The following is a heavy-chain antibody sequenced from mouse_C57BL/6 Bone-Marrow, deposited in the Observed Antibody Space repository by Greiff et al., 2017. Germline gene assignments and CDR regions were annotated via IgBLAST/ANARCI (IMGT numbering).Heavy chain of an antibody. D-gene: IGHD2-2*01. CDR2: IDPEDGDP. CDR3: TIGGPYGYDLDY. J-gene: IGHJ2*01. Sequence: EVQLQQSGAELVRPGASVKLSCTASGFNIKDYYMHWVKQRPEQGLEWIGRIDPEDGDPEYAPKFQGKATMTADTSSNTASLQLSSLTSEDTAVYYCTIGGPYGYDLDYWGQGTTLTVSS. V-gene: IGHV14-1*01. CDR1: GFNIKDYY.